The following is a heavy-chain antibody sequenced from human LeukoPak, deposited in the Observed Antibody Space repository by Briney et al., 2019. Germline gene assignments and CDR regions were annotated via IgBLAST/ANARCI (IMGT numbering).Heavy chain of an antibody. CDR2: IYDSGNT. V-gene: IGHV4-30-4*01. J-gene: IGHJ3*02. Sequence: SETLSLTCTASGDSVSTTDYYWTWIRQPPGRGLEWIGYIYDSGNTYYNPPLKSRVTISVDTSNNQVSLKLRSVTAADTAVYYCARVGYCSSASCYSPGAFDIWGQGTMVIVFS. CDR1: GDSVSTTDYY. CDR3: ARVGYCSSASCYSPGAFDI. D-gene: IGHD2-2*01.